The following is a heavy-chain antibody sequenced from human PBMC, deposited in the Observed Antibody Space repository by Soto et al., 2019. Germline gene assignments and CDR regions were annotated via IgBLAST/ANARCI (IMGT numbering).Heavy chain of an antibody. D-gene: IGHD4-17*01. Sequence: KPSETLSLTCTVSGGSISSGGYYWSWIRQHPGKGLEWIGYIYYSGSTYYNPSLKSQVTISVDTSKNQFSLKLSSVTAADTAVYYCARDSVTTGYEDGVVWGQGTTVTVSS. CDR2: IYYSGST. V-gene: IGHV4-31*01. J-gene: IGHJ6*02. CDR3: ARDSVTTGYEDGVV. CDR1: GGSISSGGYY.